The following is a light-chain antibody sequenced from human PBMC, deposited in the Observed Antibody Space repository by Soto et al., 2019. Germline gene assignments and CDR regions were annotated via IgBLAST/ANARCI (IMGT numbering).Light chain of an antibody. V-gene: IGKV1-39*01. CDR2: AAS. CDR3: QQSYSIPIT. J-gene: IGKJ5*01. Sequence: DIQMTQSPSSLSASVGDRVTITCRASQSISTYLNWYQQRPGKAPKLLIYAASSLQSGVPSRFSGSGPETDFTLTISSLQPEDFATYYCQQSYSIPITFGQGTRLEIE. CDR1: QSISTY.